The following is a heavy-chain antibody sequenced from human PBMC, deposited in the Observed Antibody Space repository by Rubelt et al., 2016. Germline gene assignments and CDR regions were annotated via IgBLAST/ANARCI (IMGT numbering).Heavy chain of an antibody. CDR2: INHSGRT. J-gene: IGHJ4*02. Sequence: QVQLQQWGAGLLKPSETLSLTCAVYGGSFSGYYWSWIRQPPGKGLEWIGEINHSGRTNYNPSLKSRVNISVNTSKDQCYLRLSSVTAADTAVYYCARVELRGYFDYWGQGTLVTVSS. D-gene: IGHD1-7*01. CDR3: ARVELRGYFDY. CDR1: GGSFSGYY. V-gene: IGHV4-34*01.